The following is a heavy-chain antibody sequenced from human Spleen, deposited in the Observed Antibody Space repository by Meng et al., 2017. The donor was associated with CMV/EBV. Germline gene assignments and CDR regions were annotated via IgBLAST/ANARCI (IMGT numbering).Heavy chain of an antibody. CDR3: AHSAGQYFDFWSGKYNWFDP. J-gene: IGHJ5*02. D-gene: IGHD3-3*01. V-gene: IGHV2-5*01. Sequence: TSGVGGGRIRQPTGKALEWRALIYWNDDKRYSPSLKSRLTITKDTSKNQVVLTMTNMDPVDTATYYCAHSAGQYFDFWSGKYNWFDPWGQGTLVTVSS. CDR2: IYWNDDK. CDR1: TSGVG.